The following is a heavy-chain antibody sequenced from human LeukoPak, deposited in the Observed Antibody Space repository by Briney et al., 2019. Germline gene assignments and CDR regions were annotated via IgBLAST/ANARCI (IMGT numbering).Heavy chain of an antibody. CDR1: GYAFTDYY. V-gene: IGHV1-2*02. CDR3: AREYYDSSGRKHAFNV. J-gene: IGHJ3*01. D-gene: IGHD3-22*01. CDR2: IDPHSGGT. Sequence: ASVKVSCKASGYAFTDYYMHWVRQAPGQGLEWMGWIDPHSGGTNYAQKFQGRITMTRDTSISTAYMDLGRLRSDDTVVYYCAREYYDSSGRKHAFNVWGQGTMVTVSS.